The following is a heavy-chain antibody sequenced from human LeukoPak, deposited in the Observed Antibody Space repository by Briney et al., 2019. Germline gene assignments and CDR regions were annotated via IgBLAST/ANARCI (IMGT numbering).Heavy chain of an antibody. V-gene: IGHV3-23*01. J-gene: IGHJ6*03. CDR1: GFTFSSYA. CDR3: AKANMFSRRGYYYYYMDV. CDR2: ISGSGGST. D-gene: IGHD3-10*01. Sequence: GGSLRLSCAASGFTFSSYAMSWVRQAPGKGLEWVSAISGSGGSTYYADSVKGRFTISRDNSKNTLYLQMNSLRAEDTAVYYCAKANMFSRRGYYYYYMDVWGKGTTVTVSS.